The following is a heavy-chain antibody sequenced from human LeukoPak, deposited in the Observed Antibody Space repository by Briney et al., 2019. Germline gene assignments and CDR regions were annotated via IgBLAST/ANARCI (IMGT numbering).Heavy chain of an antibody. CDR3: ASGGYYDSSGYGTREFDY. D-gene: IGHD3-22*01. CDR2: INSDGSST. J-gene: IGHJ4*02. CDR1: GFTFSSYW. V-gene: IGHV3-74*01. Sequence: GGSLRLSCAASGFTFSSYWMHWVRQAPGKGLVWVSRINSDGSSTSYADSVKGRFTISRDNAKNTLYLQMNSLRAEDTAVYYCASGGYYDSSGYGTREFDYWGQGTLVTVSS.